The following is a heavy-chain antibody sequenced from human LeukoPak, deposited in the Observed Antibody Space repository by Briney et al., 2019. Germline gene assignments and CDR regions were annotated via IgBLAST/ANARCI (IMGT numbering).Heavy chain of an antibody. J-gene: IGHJ4*02. CDR1: GFTVSSSY. Sequence: AGGSLRLSCAASGFTVSSSYMSWVRRAPGKGLEWVSFISASDASTYYADSVKGRFITSRDTSDNTLYLEMNSLRDDDTAAYYCAKGRGSNSIYESWGQGTLVTVSS. CDR2: ISASDAST. CDR3: AKGRGSNSIYES. D-gene: IGHD2-2*01. V-gene: IGHV3-23*01.